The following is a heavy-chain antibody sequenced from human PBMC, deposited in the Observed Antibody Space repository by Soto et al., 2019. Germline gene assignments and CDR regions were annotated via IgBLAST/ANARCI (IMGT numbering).Heavy chain of an antibody. CDR2: INPTAGST. Sequence: ASVKVSCKASGYTFSVYYIHWVRQAPGQGLEWMGIINPTAGSTDYAQNFQGRVTMTRDTSASTVYMQMSSLTSEDAAVYYCARGDSSGYSDYRGQGTLVTVSS. CDR3: ARGDSSGYSDY. CDR1: GYTFSVYY. V-gene: IGHV1-46*01. J-gene: IGHJ4*02. D-gene: IGHD3-22*01.